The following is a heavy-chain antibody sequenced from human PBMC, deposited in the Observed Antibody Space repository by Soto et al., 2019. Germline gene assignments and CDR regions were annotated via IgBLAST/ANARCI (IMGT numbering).Heavy chain of an antibody. CDR3: AKGDYSSGRLDY. CDR2: ISGSGGST. J-gene: IGHJ4*02. V-gene: IGHV3-23*01. D-gene: IGHD6-19*01. Sequence: GGSLRLSCAASGFTFSSYAMSWVRQAPGKGLEWVSAISGSGGSTYYADSVKGRFTISRDNSKSTLYLQMNSLRAEDTAVYYCAKGDYSSGRLDYWGQGTLVTVSS. CDR1: GFTFSSYA.